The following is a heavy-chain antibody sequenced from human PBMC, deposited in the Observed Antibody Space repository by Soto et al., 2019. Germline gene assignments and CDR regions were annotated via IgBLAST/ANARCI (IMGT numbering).Heavy chain of an antibody. V-gene: IGHV4-31*03. CDR1: AGSISTINYY. Sequence: QVQLQESGPGLVRPSQTLSLTCTVSAGSISTINYYWSWIRQHPEKGLEWIGYISYSGSTFYHSSLKSRATISLDTSKKQCSLTLTSVTAADTAVYYCARSAQWDGFDPWGQGTMVTVSS. CDR2: ISYSGST. J-gene: IGHJ3*01. D-gene: IGHD2-8*01. CDR3: ARSAQWDGFDP.